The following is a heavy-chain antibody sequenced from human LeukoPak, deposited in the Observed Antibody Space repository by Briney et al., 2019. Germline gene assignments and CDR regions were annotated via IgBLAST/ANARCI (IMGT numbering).Heavy chain of an antibody. CDR2: ISAYNGNT. V-gene: IGHV1-18*01. J-gene: IGHJ6*03. CDR1: GYTFTSYG. D-gene: IGHD3-10*01. CDR3: ARARGYGSGSYYYMDV. Sequence: ASVKVSCKASGYTFTSYGISWVRQAPGQGLEWMGWISAYNGNTNYAQKFQGRVTMTTDTSTSTAYMELRSLRSDDTAVYYCARARGYGSGSYYYMDVWGKGTTVTVSS.